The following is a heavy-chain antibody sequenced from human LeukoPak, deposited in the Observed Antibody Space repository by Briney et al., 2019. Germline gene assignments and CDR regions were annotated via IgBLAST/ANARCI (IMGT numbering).Heavy chain of an antibody. Sequence: SETLSLTCAVYGGSFSGYYWSWIRQPPRKGLEWIGEINHSGSTNYNPSLKSRVTISVDTSKNQFSLKLSSVTAADTAVYYCARGLWFDPWGQGTLVTVSS. CDR2: INHSGST. CDR1: GGSFSGYY. CDR3: ARGLWFDP. V-gene: IGHV4-34*01. J-gene: IGHJ5*02.